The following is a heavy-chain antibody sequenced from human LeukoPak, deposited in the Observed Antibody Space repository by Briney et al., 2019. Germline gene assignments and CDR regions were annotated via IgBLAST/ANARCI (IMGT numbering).Heavy chain of an antibody. CDR1: GYTFTSYG. Sequence: ASVKVSCKASGYTFTSYGISWVRQAPGQGLEWMGWISAYNGNTNYAQKLQGRVTMTTDTSTITAYMELRSLRSDDTAVYYCARSSGTFRAGYPNDAFDIWGQGTMVTVSS. V-gene: IGHV1-18*01. CDR3: ARSSGTFRAGYPNDAFDI. CDR2: ISAYNGNT. J-gene: IGHJ3*02. D-gene: IGHD3-10*01.